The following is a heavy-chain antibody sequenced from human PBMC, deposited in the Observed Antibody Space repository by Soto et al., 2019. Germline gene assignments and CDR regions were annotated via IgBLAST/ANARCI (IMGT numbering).Heavy chain of an antibody. CDR1: GFTFSSYW. V-gene: IGHV3-7*04. J-gene: IGHJ3*02. Sequence: EVQLVESGGGLVQPGGSLRLSCAASGFTFSSYWMSWVRQAPGKGLEWVANIKQDGSEKWYVDSVKVRFTISRDNAKKSLYLQMNSLRVEDTAVYYCARGDYHDSSGPFSAAFDIWVQGTMVTVSS. CDR3: ARGDYHDSSGPFSAAFDI. CDR2: IKQDGSEK. D-gene: IGHD3-22*01.